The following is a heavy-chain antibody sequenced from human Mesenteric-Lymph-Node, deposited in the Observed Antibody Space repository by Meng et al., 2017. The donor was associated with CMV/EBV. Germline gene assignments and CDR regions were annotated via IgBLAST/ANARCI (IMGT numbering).Heavy chain of an antibody. CDR3: ARDEGGSGSYRGAFDI. CDR1: GFTFSSYW. CDR2: IKQDGSEK. D-gene: IGHD1-26*01. Sequence: GESLKISCAASGFTFSSYWMSWVRQAPGKGLEWVANIKQDGSEKYYVDSVKGRFTISRDNAKNSLYLQMNSLRAEDTALYHCARDEGGSGSYRGAFDIWGQGTMVTVSS. V-gene: IGHV3-7*03. J-gene: IGHJ3*02.